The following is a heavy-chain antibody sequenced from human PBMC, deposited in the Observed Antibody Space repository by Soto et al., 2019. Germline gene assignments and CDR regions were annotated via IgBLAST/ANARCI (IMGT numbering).Heavy chain of an antibody. Sequence: PSETLSLTCTVSGGSISSGDYYWSWIRQPPGKGLEWIGYIYYSGSTYYNPSLKSRVTISVDTSKNQFSLKLSSVTAADTAVYYCARGLTGGLAIFGVERYYYGMDVWGQGTTVTVSS. J-gene: IGHJ6*02. CDR3: ARGLTGGLAIFGVERYYYGMDV. D-gene: IGHD3-3*01. V-gene: IGHV4-30-4*01. CDR1: GGSISSGDYY. CDR2: IYYSGST.